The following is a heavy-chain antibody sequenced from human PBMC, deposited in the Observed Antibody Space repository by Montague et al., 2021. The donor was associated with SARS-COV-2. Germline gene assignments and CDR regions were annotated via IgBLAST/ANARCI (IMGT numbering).Heavy chain of an antibody. CDR1: GGSISSGTYY. V-gene: IGHV4-39*01. J-gene: IGHJ2*01. Sequence: SETLSLTCTISGGSISSGTYYWGWVRQPPGKGLEWIGTINYSRKTYYNPSLKSRVTISVDTSKNQFSLKVTSVTAADTAMYYCARRAQWQLSWFFDLWGRGTLVTVSS. CDR3: ARRAQWQLSWFFDL. CDR2: INYSRKT. D-gene: IGHD6-19*01.